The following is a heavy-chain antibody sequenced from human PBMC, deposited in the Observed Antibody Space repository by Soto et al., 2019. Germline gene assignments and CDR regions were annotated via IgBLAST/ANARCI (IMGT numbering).Heavy chain of an antibody. D-gene: IGHD3-3*01. J-gene: IGHJ5*02. CDR1: GGSLSDSY. CDR3: AKLSDFWSGYYYGWFDP. CDR2: INHRGST. Sequence: SETLSLTCDVSGGSLSDSYWSWIRQPPGKGLEWIGEINHRGSTNYNPSLKSRVTISVDTSKNQFSLILTSVTAADTAVYYCAKLSDFWSGYYYGWFDPWGQGTLVTVSS. V-gene: IGHV4-34*01.